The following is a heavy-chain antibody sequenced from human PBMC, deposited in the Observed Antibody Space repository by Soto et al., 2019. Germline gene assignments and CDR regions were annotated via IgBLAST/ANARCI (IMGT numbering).Heavy chain of an antibody. V-gene: IGHV3-23*01. CDR3: AKHRLDYDSSGYYSYYYYGMDV. J-gene: IGHJ6*02. CDR1: GFTYSSSA. CDR2: ISGSGGTT. D-gene: IGHD3-22*01. Sequence: PGGSLRLSCAASGFTYSSSALTWVRQAPGKGLKWVSAISGSGGTTYFADSVKGRFTISRDNSENTLYLQMDGLRAEDTAVYYCAKHRLDYDSSGYYSYYYYGMDVWGQGTTVTVSS.